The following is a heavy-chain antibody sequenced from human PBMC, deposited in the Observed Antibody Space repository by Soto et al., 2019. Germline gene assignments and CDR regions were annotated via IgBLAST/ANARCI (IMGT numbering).Heavy chain of an antibody. CDR3: AKDIYYYDFSLDDS. V-gene: IGHV3-33*06. CDR2: IWYDGSNK. D-gene: IGHD3-16*01. Sequence: VGSLRLSCAASGFTFSSYGMHWVRQAPGKGLEWVAVIWYDGSNKYYADSVKGRFTISRDNSKNTLYLQMNSLRAEDTAVYYCAKDIYYYDFSLDDSRGQGTLATVSS. CDR1: GFTFSSYG. J-gene: IGHJ4*02.